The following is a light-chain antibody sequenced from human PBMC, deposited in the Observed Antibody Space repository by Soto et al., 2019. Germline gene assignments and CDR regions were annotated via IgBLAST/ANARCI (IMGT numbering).Light chain of an antibody. V-gene: IGKV2-28*01. J-gene: IGKJ4*01. CDR1: QSLLHSNGYNY. CDR3: MQGLQTPT. Sequence: IVMTQSPLSLPVTPGEPASISCRSSQSLLHSNGYNYLDWYLQKPGRSPQLLIYVGSSRAPGVPDRFSGSGSGTDFTLKISRVEAEDVGVYYCMQGLQTPTFGGGTKVEIK. CDR2: VGS.